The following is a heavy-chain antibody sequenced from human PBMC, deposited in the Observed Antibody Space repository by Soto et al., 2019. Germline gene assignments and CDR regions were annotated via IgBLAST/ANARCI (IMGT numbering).Heavy chain of an antibody. V-gene: IGHV4-31*03. CDR1: GGSISSGGYY. J-gene: IGHJ5*02. D-gene: IGHD4-17*01. Sequence: QVQLQESGPGLVKPSQTLSLTCTVSGGSISSGGYYWSWIRQHPGKGLEWIGYIYYSGSTYYNPSLKSRVTISVDTSKNQCSLKLSSVTAADTAVYYCAREGVYGDANWFDPWGQGTLVTVSP. CDR2: IYYSGST. CDR3: AREGVYGDANWFDP.